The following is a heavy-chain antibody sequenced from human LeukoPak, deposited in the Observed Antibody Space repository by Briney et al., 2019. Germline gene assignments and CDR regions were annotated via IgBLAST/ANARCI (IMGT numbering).Heavy chain of an antibody. CDR3: ARDAVEMATKGLYYFDY. CDR2: INPNSGGT. V-gene: IGHV1-2*02. J-gene: IGHJ4*02. D-gene: IGHD5-24*01. CDR1: GYTFTGYY. Sequence: GASVKVSCKASGYTFTGYYMHWVRQAPGQGLEWMGWINPNSGGTNYAQKFQGRVTITADESTSTAYMELSSLRSEDTAVYYCARDAVEMATKGLYYFDYWGQGTLVTVSS.